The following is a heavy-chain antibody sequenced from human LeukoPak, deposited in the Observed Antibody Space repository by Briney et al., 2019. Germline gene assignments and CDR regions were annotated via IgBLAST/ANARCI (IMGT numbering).Heavy chain of an antibody. CDR2: IYFSGST. D-gene: IGHD6-19*01. CDR3: ARQKWLGPFDS. J-gene: IGHJ4*01. V-gene: IGHV4-39*01. CDR1: GGAISSSSLY. Sequence: PETLSLTCTVFGGAISSSSLYWGWIRQPPGEGLEWIGSIYFSGSTYYSPSLKSRVTISVDPSTNQFSLKLSSVTAADTAVYFCARQKWLGPFDSWGAGTLWTVSS.